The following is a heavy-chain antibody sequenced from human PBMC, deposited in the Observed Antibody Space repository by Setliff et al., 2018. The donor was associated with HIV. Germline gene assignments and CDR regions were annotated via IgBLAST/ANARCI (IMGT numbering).Heavy chain of an antibody. J-gene: IGHJ4*02. V-gene: IGHV3-30*01. Sequence: GESLKISCAASGFIFSTFPMHWVRQAPGKGLEWVAVMSGDADSQYYADSVRGRFTISRDNSKNTVYLQMNSLTTEDTAVYYCARDRNCGNGCYSSADHWGLGTLVTVSS. CDR3: ARDRNCGNGCYSSADH. CDR2: MSGDADSQ. CDR1: GFIFSTFP. D-gene: IGHD2-21*01.